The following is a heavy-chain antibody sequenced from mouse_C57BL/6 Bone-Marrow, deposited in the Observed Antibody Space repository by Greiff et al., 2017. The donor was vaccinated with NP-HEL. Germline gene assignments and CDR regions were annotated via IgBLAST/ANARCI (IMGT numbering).Heavy chain of an antibody. D-gene: IGHD2-4*01. CDR2: IYPRSGNT. CDR3: ARFYDYDGPFAY. V-gene: IGHV1-81*01. Sequence: QVQLQQSGAELARPGASVKLSCKASGYTFTSYGISWVKQRTGQGLEWIGEIYPRSGNTYSNEKFKGKATLTADKSSSTAYMELRSLTSEDSAVYFCARFYDYDGPFAYWGQGTLVTVSA. J-gene: IGHJ3*01. CDR1: GYTFTSYG.